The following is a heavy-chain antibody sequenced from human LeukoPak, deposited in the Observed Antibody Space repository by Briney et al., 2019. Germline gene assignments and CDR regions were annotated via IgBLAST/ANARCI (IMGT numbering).Heavy chain of an antibody. CDR2: IYHSGST. CDR3: ARRKGDYPYYFDY. D-gene: IGHD4-17*01. V-gene: IGHV4-38-2*02. J-gene: IGHJ4*02. Sequence: SETLSPTCTVSGYSISSGYYWGWIRQPPGKGLEWIGSIYHSGSTYYNPSLKSRVTISVDTSKNQFSLRLSSVTAADTAVYYCARRKGDYPYYFDYWGQGTLVTVSS. CDR1: GYSISSGYY.